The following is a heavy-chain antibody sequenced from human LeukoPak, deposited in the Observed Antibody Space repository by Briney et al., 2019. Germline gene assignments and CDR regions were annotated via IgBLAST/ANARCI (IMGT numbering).Heavy chain of an antibody. CDR3: ARDMGDYYYYGMDV. Sequence: GRSLRLSCAASGFTFSSYAMHWVCQAPGKGLEWVAVISYDGSNKYYADSVKGRFTISRDNSKNTLYLQMNSLRAEDTAVYYCARDMGDYYYYGMDVWGQGTTVTVSS. D-gene: IGHD3-10*01. CDR2: ISYDGSNK. J-gene: IGHJ6*02. V-gene: IGHV3-30-3*01. CDR1: GFTFSSYA.